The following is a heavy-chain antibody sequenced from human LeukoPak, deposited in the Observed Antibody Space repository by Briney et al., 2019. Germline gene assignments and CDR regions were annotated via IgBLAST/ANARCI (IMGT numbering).Heavy chain of an antibody. CDR3: ARGPTTNCSGGSCYPRLGGY. CDR2: INHSGST. J-gene: IGHJ4*02. CDR1: GGSFSGYY. V-gene: IGHV4-34*01. D-gene: IGHD2-15*01. Sequence: SETLSLTRAVYGGSFSGYYWSWIRQPPGKGLEWIGGINHSGSTNYNPSLKSRVTISVDTSKNQFSLKLSSVTAADTAVYYCARGPTTNCSGGSCYPRLGGYWGQGTLVTVSS.